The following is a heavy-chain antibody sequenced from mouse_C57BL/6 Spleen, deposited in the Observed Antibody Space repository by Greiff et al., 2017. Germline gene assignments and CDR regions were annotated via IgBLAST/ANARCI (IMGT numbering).Heavy chain of an antibody. CDR2: IDPSDSYN. J-gene: IGHJ4*01. Sequence: VQLQQPGAELVRPGTSVKLSCKASGYTFTSYWMHWVKQRPGQGLEGIGVIDPSDSYNNYNQKFKGKATLTVDTSSSTAYMHLRSLTSADSAVYYCARAHYYGSSHYAMDYWGQGTSVTVSS. CDR1: GYTFTSYW. CDR3: ARAHYYGSSHYAMDY. V-gene: IGHV1-59*01. D-gene: IGHD1-1*01.